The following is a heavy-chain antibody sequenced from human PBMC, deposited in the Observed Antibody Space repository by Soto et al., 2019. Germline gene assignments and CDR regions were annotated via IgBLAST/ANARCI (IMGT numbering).Heavy chain of an antibody. CDR1: GGSIRSRHW. J-gene: IGHJ4*01. Sequence: QVQLQESGPGLVKPSGTLSLTCAVSGGSIRSRHWWSWVRQPPGKGLEWIGEIYHSGNSNYNPSLKSRVTISLDMSNNQFSLRLSSVTAADTAVYYCARYNSDWYFDYWGHGTLVTVSS. CDR3: ARYNSDWYFDY. D-gene: IGHD6-19*01. CDR2: IYHSGNS. V-gene: IGHV4-4*02.